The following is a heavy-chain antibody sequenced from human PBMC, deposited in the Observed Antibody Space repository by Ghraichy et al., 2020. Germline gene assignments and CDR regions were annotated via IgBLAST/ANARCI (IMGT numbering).Heavy chain of an antibody. V-gene: IGHV3-21*01. Sequence: GGSLRLSCAASGFTFSSYSMNWVRQAPGKGLEWVSSISSSSYIYYADSVKGRFTISRDNAKNSLYLQMNSLRAEDTAVYYCAREVAARSSAFDIWGQGTMVTVSS. J-gene: IGHJ3*02. CDR1: GFTFSSYS. D-gene: IGHD2-15*01. CDR2: ISSSSYI. CDR3: AREVAARSSAFDI.